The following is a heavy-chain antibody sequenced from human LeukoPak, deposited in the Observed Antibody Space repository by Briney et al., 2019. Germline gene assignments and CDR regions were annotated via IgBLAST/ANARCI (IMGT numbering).Heavy chain of an antibody. CDR2: ISSTGSII. V-gene: IGHV3-48*04. CDR3: ARDHGYSSGWYDNDY. J-gene: IGHJ4*02. CDR1: GFRFSGFS. D-gene: IGHD6-19*01. Sequence: GGSLRLSCVASGFRFSGFSMNWVRQAPGKGLEWVSYISSTGSIIYYADSVKGRFTISRDNAKESLYLQMSSLRAEDTAVYYCARDHGYSSGWYDNDYWGQGTPVTVSS.